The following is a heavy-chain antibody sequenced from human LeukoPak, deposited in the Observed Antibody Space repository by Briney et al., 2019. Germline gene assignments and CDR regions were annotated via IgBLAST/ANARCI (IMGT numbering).Heavy chain of an antibody. CDR3: ARHYDKSALRYFDY. J-gene: IGHJ4*02. V-gene: IGHV3-23*01. D-gene: IGHD3-22*01. Sequence: PGASLRLSCAASGFTFINHAMSWVRQAPGKGLEWVSGINGRFIISRDNSKNTLYLQVNSLRAEDTAEYYCARHYDKSALRYFDYWGQGTLAIVSS. CDR2: I. CDR1: GFTFINHA.